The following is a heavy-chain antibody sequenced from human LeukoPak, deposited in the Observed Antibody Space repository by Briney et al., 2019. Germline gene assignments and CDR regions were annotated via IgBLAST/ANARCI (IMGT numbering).Heavy chain of an antibody. D-gene: IGHD2-2*01. Sequence: PGGSLRLSCATSGFSFDHFSMYWVRQAPGKGLEWVTVISYDETTKHYADSVKGRFTVSRDNSKKTLYLQLNNLRVEDTAVYYCTGGGSWAYSSTLDFWGQGTLVTVSS. J-gene: IGHJ4*02. CDR1: GFSFDHFS. CDR2: ISYDETTK. V-gene: IGHV3-30-3*01. CDR3: TGGGSWAYSSTLDF.